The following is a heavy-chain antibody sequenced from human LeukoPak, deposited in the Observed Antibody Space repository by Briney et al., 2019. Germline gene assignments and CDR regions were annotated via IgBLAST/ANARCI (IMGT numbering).Heavy chain of an antibody. CDR3: ARGLGQIIAVAGTVVLDY. CDR2: INHSGST. V-gene: IGHV4-34*01. D-gene: IGHD6-19*01. J-gene: IGHJ4*02. Sequence: SETLSLTCAVYGGSFSGYYWSWIRQPPGKGLEWIGEINHSGSTNYNPSLKSRVTISVDTSKNQFSLKLSSVTAAHTAVYYCARGLGQIIAVAGTVVLDYWGQGTLVTVSS. CDR1: GGSFSGYY.